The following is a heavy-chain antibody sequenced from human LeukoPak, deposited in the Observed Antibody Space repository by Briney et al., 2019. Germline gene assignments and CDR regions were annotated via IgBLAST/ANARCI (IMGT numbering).Heavy chain of an antibody. Sequence: PGGSLRLSCAASGFTFSDYYMSWIRQAPGKGLEWVSKISASGSYTNDADSVKGRFTISRDNAKNSLYLQMISLSAEDTAVYYCARNRFRLDYWGQGTLVTVSS. CDR3: ARNRFRLDY. J-gene: IGHJ4*02. CDR2: ISASGSYT. D-gene: IGHD3-16*02. CDR1: GFTFSDYY. V-gene: IGHV3-11*03.